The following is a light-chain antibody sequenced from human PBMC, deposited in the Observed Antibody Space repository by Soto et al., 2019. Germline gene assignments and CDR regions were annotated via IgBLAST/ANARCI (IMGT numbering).Light chain of an antibody. CDR2: DAS. V-gene: IGKV3-11*01. CDR1: QSVSSY. J-gene: IGKJ4*01. Sequence: EIAFTQSPATLSLSPGERATLSCRASQSVSSYLAWYQQKPGQAPRLLIYDASNRATGIPARFSGSGSGTDFTLTISSLEPEDFAVYYCQQRSNCPLTFGGGTKVDIK. CDR3: QQRSNCPLT.